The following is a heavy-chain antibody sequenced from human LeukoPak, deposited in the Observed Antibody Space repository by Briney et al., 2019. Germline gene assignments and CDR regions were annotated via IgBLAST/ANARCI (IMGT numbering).Heavy chain of an antibody. V-gene: IGHV1-18*01. Sequence: ASVKVSCKASGYTFTSYGISWVRQAPGQGLEWMGWISAYNGNTNYAQKLQGRVTMTTDTSTSTAYMELSSLRSEDTAVYYCARAPGYSSDPNWFDPWGQGTLVTVSS. CDR1: GYTFTSYG. D-gene: IGHD6-19*01. CDR2: ISAYNGNT. J-gene: IGHJ5*02. CDR3: ARAPGYSSDPNWFDP.